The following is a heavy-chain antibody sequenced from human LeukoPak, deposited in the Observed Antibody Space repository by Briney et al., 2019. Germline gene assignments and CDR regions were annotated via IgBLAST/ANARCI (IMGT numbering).Heavy chain of an antibody. CDR1: GDSISSYH. CDR3: ARLADGYIPPCWGYWFDT. CDR2: VYSSGST. D-gene: IGHD3-22*01. V-gene: IGHV4-4*09. J-gene: IGHJ5*02. Sequence: PSETLSLTCSVSGDSISSYHWSWIRQPPGKGLEWIGYVYSSGSTYYSPSLDGRVTMSVDTSKNQFSLTLSSVAAADTAVYSCARLADGYIPPCWGYWFDTWGKGTLVTVS.